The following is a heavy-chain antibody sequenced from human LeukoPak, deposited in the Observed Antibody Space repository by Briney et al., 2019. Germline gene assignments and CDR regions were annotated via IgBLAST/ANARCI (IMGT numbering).Heavy chain of an antibody. CDR3: AREGGLGITVVRGALGY. J-gene: IGHJ4*02. CDR1: GLTFSSYA. D-gene: IGHD3-10*01. CDR2: ISYDGSNK. Sequence: GRSLRLSCAVSGLTFSSYAMHWVSQAPGKGREWVAVISYDGSNKYYADSVKGRFTIHRDNSKNTLYMQMNSLRAEDTAVYYCAREGGLGITVVRGALGYWGQGTLVTVSS. V-gene: IGHV3-30-3*01.